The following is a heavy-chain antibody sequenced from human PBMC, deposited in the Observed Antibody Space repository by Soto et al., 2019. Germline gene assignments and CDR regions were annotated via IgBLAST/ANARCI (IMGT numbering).Heavy chain of an antibody. V-gene: IGHV3-48*01. CDR1: GLNFNNYG. CDR3: AKNYDSSGYYYYFDF. CDR2: ISSSGSTM. D-gene: IGHD3-22*01. J-gene: IGHJ4*02. Sequence: GGSLRLSCIDSGLNFNNYGMNWVRQAPGKGLEWIAYISSSGSTMLYADSVKGRFTISRDNSKNTQYLQMNSLRAEDTAVYYCAKNYDSSGYYYYFDFWGQGTLVTVSS.